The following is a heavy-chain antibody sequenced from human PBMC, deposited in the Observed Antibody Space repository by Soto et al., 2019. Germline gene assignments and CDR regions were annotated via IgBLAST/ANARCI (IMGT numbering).Heavy chain of an antibody. CDR3: ARTYGSGSYYQSKDY. V-gene: IGHV4-31*03. Sequence: PSETVSLTCTVSGGSISSGGYYWSWIRQHPGKGLEWIGYIYYSGSTYYNPSLKSRVTISVDTSKNQFSLKLSSVTAADTAVYYCARTYGSGSYYQSKDYWGQGTLVTV. J-gene: IGHJ4*02. D-gene: IGHD3-10*01. CDR2: IYYSGST. CDR1: GGSISSGGYY.